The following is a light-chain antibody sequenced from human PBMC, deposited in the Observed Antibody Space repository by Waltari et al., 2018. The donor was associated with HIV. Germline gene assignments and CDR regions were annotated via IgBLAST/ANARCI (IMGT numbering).Light chain of an antibody. J-gene: IGLJ1*01. CDR3: QSYDNSLSGTDV. V-gene: IGLV1-40*01. CDR1: NSNIGADND. CDR2: GNT. Sequence: QSVLTQPPSLSGIPGQRLTISCTGSNSNIGADNDVHWYQHRPGTAPKDLICGNTKRASGAPDRFSGANSGASASLVITGLQAEDEADYYCQSYDNSLSGTDVFGDETKVNVL.